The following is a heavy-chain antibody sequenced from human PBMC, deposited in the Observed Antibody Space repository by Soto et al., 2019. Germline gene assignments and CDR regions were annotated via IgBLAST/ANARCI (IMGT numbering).Heavy chain of an antibody. CDR1: GFSFSSAW. Sequence: PGGALRLSCAASGFSFSSAWMSWVRQAPGKGLEWVGRIKSKTDGGTTEYAAPVKGRFIISRDDSKNTLYLQMNNLKTEDTAVYYCTTLGSGYWGQGTLVTVSS. V-gene: IGHV3-15*01. D-gene: IGHD3-16*01. CDR2: IKSKTDGGTT. J-gene: IGHJ4*02. CDR3: TTLGSGY.